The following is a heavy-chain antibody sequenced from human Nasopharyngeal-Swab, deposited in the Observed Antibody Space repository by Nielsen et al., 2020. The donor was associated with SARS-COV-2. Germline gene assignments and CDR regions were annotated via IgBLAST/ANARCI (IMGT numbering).Heavy chain of an antibody. D-gene: IGHD4-17*01. CDR2: FSWDGGST. Sequence: GGSLRLSCAASGFTFDDYAMHWVRQAPGKGLEWVSLFSWDGGSTYYADSVKGRFTISRGNSKNSLYLQMNSLRSEDTALYYCAKAHGAPYYCYDYMDVWGKGTTVTVSS. J-gene: IGHJ6*03. CDR1: GFTFDDYA. CDR3: AKAHGAPYYCYDYMDV. V-gene: IGHV3-43D*03.